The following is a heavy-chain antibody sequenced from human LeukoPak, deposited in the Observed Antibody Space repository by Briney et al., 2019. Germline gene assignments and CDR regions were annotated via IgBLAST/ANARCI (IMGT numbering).Heavy chain of an antibody. D-gene: IGHD1-7*01. CDR3: ASSLITGTQELDY. V-gene: IGHV4-31*03. CDR1: GGSISSGGYY. CDR2: IYYSGST. J-gene: IGHJ4*02. Sequence: SETLSLTCTVSGGSISSGGYYWSWIRQHPGKGLEWIGYIYYSGSTYYNPSLKSRVTISVDTSKNQFSLKLSSVTAADTAVYYCASSLITGTQELDYWGQGTLVTVSS.